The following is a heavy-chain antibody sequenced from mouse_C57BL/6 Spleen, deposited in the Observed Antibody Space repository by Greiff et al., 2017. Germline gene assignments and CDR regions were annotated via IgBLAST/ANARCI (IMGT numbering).Heavy chain of an antibody. CDR3: TRRRDGSMDY. CDR1: GFTFSDAW. D-gene: IGHD3-3*01. Sequence: DVKLVESGGGLVPPGGSMKLSCAASGFTFSDAWMDWVRQSPEKGLEWVAEIRNKANTHATYYAESVKGRFTISRDDTKSSVYLQMNSLRAEDTGIYYCTRRRDGSMDYWGQGTSVTVSS. CDR2: IRNKANTHAT. J-gene: IGHJ4*01. V-gene: IGHV6-6*01.